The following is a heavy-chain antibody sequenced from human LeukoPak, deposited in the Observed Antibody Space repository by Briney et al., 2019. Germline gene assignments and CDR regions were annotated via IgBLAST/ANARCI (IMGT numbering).Heavy chain of an antibody. CDR2: INWNGGST. CDR1: GFTFDDYG. Sequence: GRSLRLSCAASGFTFDDYGMSWVRQAPGKGLEWVSGINWNGGSTGYADSVKGRFTISRDNAKNSLYLQMNSLRAEDTALYHCARMGCSGGSCYGPGYYYGMDVWGQGTTVTVSS. V-gene: IGHV3-20*01. J-gene: IGHJ6*02. D-gene: IGHD2-15*01. CDR3: ARMGCSGGSCYGPGYYYGMDV.